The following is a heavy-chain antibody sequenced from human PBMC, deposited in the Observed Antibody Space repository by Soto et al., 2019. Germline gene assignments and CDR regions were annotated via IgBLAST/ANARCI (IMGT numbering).Heavy chain of an antibody. CDR2: ISYSGRTV. Sequence: QVQLVESGGGLVKPGGSLRLSCAASGFTFSDWSMSWIRQAPGKGLEWVSYISYSGRTVFYAVSVRGRFPISRDSAKNSLYLQMNSLRDEDTAVYYCARGYSGYEIDYFDFWGQGTLVTVSS. CDR1: GFTFSDWS. J-gene: IGHJ4*02. CDR3: ARGYSGYEIDYFDF. V-gene: IGHV3-11*01. D-gene: IGHD5-12*01.